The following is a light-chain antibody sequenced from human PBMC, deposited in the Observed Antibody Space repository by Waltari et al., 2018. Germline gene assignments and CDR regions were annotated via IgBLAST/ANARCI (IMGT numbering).Light chain of an antibody. CDR2: WAS. CDR1: QSLLYSSNNKNY. Sequence: DIVMTQSPDSLAVSLGERVTINCKSSQSLLYSSNNKNYLAWYQQKPGQAPNLLIYWASTRESGVPNRFSGSGSGTDFTLTISGLQAEDVAVYYCQQHYTSPWTFGQGTKVEIQ. CDR3: QQHYTSPWT. J-gene: IGKJ1*01. V-gene: IGKV4-1*01.